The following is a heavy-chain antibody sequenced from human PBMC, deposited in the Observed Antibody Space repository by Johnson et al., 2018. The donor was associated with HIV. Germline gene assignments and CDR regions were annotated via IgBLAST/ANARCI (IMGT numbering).Heavy chain of an antibody. V-gene: IGHV3-23*04. CDR1: GFTFSSYP. Sequence: VQLVESGGGLVQPGGSLSLSCAASGFTFSSYPMSWVRQAPGPVLAWVSAISCSGGIPLYADSVKGRFSSYRDNSKNTLYLQMNSLRAEDTAVYYCARWSRDGYNYLNDAFDIWGQGTMVTVSS. D-gene: IGHD5-24*01. J-gene: IGHJ3*02. CDR2: ISCSGGIP. CDR3: ARWSRDGYNYLNDAFDI.